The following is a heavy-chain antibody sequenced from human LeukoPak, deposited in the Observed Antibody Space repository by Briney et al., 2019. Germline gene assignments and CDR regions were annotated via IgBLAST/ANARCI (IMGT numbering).Heavy chain of an antibody. Sequence: GGSLRLSCVASGLNFDGSDMHRVRQAPGKGLEWVSLISADGGSTFSADSVKGRFSISRDNSKNSLYLQMNSLRSEDTAMYYCAKESGKFDYWGQGTLVAVSS. CDR2: ISADGGST. J-gene: IGHJ4*02. V-gene: IGHV3-43*02. CDR3: AKESGKFDY. CDR1: GLNFDGSD.